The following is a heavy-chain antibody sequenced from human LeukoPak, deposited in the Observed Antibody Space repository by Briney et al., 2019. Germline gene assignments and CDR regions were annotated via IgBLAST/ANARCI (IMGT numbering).Heavy chain of an antibody. CDR2: IEQDGSEK. D-gene: IGHD2-8*01. V-gene: IGHV3-7*01. J-gene: IGHJ4*02. CDR1: GFTFSSYW. CDR3: ARGRRYCTNGVCYSDY. Sequence: GGSLRLSCAASGFTFSSYWMSWVRQAPGKGLEWVANIEQDGSEKYYVDSVKGRFTISRDNAKSSLYLQMNSLRAEDTAVYYCARGRRYCTNGVCYSDYWGQGTLVTVSS.